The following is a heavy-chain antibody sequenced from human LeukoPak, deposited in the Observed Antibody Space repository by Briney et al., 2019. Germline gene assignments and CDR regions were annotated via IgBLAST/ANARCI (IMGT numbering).Heavy chain of an antibody. Sequence: SETLSLTCAVNGGSFSGYYWSWIRQPPGKGLEWIGEINHSGSTNYNPSLKSRVTISVDTSKNQFSLKLSSVTAADTAVYYCARGPDCSGGSCYLWFDPWGQGTLVTVSS. CDR1: GGSFSGYY. D-gene: IGHD2-15*01. CDR2: INHSGST. J-gene: IGHJ5*02. V-gene: IGHV4-34*01. CDR3: ARGPDCSGGSCYLWFDP.